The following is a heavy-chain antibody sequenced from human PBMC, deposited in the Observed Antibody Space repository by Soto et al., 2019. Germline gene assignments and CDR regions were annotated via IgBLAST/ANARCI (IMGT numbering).Heavy chain of an antibody. J-gene: IGHJ4*02. CDR3: ARDGFIQLSLHSNFDY. CDR2: IKQDGSEK. CDR1: GFTFSSYW. Sequence: VGSLRLSCAASGFTFSSYWMSWVRQAPGKGLEWVANIKQDGSEKYYVDSVKGRFTISRDNAKNSPYLQMNSLRAEDTAVYYCARDGFIQLSLHSNFDYWGQGTLVTVSS. D-gene: IGHD5-18*01. V-gene: IGHV3-7*05.